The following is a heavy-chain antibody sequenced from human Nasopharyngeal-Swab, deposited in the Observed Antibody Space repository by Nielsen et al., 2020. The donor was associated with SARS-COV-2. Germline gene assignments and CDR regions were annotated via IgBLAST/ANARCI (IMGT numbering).Heavy chain of an antibody. D-gene: IGHD6-13*01. V-gene: IGHV1-8*01. Sequence: ASVQVSCKASGYTFTSYDSNWLRQATGQGLEWMGWMNPNSGNTGYAQKFQGRVTMTRNTSISTAYMELSSLRSEDTAVYYCAREGQQLVLDYYGMDVWGQGTTVTVSS. J-gene: IGHJ6*02. CDR3: AREGQQLVLDYYGMDV. CDR2: MNPNSGNT. CDR1: GYTFTSYD.